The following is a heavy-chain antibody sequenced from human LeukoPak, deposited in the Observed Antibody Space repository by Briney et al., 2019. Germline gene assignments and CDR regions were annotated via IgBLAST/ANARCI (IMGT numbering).Heavy chain of an antibody. D-gene: IGHD2-15*01. CDR2: ISGSGGST. V-gene: IGHV3-23*01. J-gene: IGHJ4*02. Sequence: GGSLRLSCAASGFTFSSYAMSWVRLPPGPGLERVSAISGSGGSTYYADSAKGRFTISRDNSKNTLYLQMNSLRAEDAAVYYCAKEKAARSGFFDYWGQGTLVTVSS. CDR3: AKEKAARSGFFDY. CDR1: GFTFSSYA.